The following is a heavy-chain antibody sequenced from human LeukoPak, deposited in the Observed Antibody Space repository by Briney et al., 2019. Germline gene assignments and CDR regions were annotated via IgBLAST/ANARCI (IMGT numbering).Heavy chain of an antibody. Sequence: SETLSLTCTVSGGSISSSTYYWGWIRQPPGRGLEWIASVSYTESTTYNPSLKSRVTISVDTSKTQFSLKLSSVTAADTAVYYCARSRKYGAVTTYSWFDPWGRGTLVIVSS. J-gene: IGHJ5*02. V-gene: IGHV4-39*01. CDR1: GGSISSSTYY. CDR3: ARSRKYGAVTTYSWFDP. D-gene: IGHD4-17*01. CDR2: VSYTEST.